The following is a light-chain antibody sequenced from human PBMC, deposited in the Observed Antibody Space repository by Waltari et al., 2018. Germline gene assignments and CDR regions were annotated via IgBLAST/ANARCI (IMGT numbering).Light chain of an antibody. Sequence: EIQMTQSPSSLSASIGDRVLLTCRASETVSSDLNWFQQKAGKAPSLLIYGATTLESGVPSRFSGSGSGTEFTLTSSSLQPEDFATYIGQQSYRNPPWTFGQGTKVEVK. CDR2: GAT. V-gene: IGKV1-39*01. J-gene: IGKJ1*01. CDR1: ETVSSD. CDR3: QQSYRNPPWT.